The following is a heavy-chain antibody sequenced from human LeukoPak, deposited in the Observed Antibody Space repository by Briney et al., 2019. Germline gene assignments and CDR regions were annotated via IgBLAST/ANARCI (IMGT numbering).Heavy chain of an antibody. D-gene: IGHD2-2*01. CDR3: ARDFPDIVVVPAAISI. J-gene: IGHJ4*02. CDR1: GFTFSSYS. V-gene: IGHV3-21*01. Sequence: PGGSLRLSCAASGFTFSSYSMNWVRQAPGKGLEWVSSISSSSSYIYYADSVKGRFTISRDNAKNSLYLQMNSLGAEDTAVYYCARDFPDIVVVPAAISIWGQGTLVTVSS. CDR2: ISSSSSYI.